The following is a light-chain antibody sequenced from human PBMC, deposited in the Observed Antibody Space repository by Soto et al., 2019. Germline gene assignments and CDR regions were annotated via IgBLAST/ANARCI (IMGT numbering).Light chain of an antibody. V-gene: IGLV2-23*02. CDR2: GVT. CDR3: SSYVGSIS. Sequence: QSALTQPASVSGSPGQSITISCTGTSSDVGSHNFVSWYQQHPGKAPELIIYGVTNRPLGVSHRFSGSKSGNTASLTISGLQAEDEDDYSCSSYVGSISFGGGTKLTVL. J-gene: IGLJ2*01. CDR1: SSDVGSHNF.